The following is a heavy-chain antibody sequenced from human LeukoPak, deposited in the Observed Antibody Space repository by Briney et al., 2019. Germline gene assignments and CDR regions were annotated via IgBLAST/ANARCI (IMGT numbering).Heavy chain of an antibody. CDR2: INAGNGNT. J-gene: IGHJ6*02. D-gene: IGHD1-26*01. Sequence: GASVKVSCKASGYTFTSYAMHWVRQAPGQRLEWMGWINAGNGNTKYSQKFQGRVTTTRDTSASTAYMELSSLRSEDTAVYYCARDRVVVGATPGMDVWGQGTTVTVSS. CDR1: GYTFTSYA. CDR3: ARDRVVVGATPGMDV. V-gene: IGHV1-3*01.